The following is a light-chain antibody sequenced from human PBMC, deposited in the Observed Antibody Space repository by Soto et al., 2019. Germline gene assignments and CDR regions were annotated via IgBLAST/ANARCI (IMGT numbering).Light chain of an antibody. CDR3: QQYDTYSPT. J-gene: IGKJ1*01. V-gene: IGKV1-5*03. Sequence: DIQMTQSPSTLSASIGDGVTITCRGSQSISTWVAWYQQKPRKAPKLLIYKASSLKSGVPSRFSGSGSGTEFTLTISSLQPDDSATYYCQQYDTYSPTFGQGTKVEI. CDR1: QSISTW. CDR2: KAS.